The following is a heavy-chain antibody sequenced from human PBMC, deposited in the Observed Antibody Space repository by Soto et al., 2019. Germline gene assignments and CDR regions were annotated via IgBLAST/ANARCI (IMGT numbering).Heavy chain of an antibody. V-gene: IGHV4-39*01. CDR2: IDFAGST. D-gene: IGHD2-15*01. J-gene: IGHJ6*02. CDR1: GGSISSTDHY. CDR3: ARLVFHCLRGSCGDYSFYGLDV. Sequence: HLQLQESGPGLVKASETLSLTCTVSGGSISSTDHYWGWVRQPPGKGLEWLGSIDFAGSTFHNPGLKSGAPIPVDTTTKQCSLKLSTVTAPDAAVYYCARLVFHCLRGSCGDYSFYGLDVWGQVTTVTVSS.